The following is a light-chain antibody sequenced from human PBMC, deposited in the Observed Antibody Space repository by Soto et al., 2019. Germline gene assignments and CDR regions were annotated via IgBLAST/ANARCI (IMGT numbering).Light chain of an antibody. J-gene: IGKJ1*01. CDR3: QQYNNWPGT. CDR1: QSVSSN. Sequence: EIVMTQSPATLSVSPGERATLSCRASQSVSSNLAWYQQKPGQAPRLLIYGASTRATGIPARFSGSGFGTEFTLTISSLHSEDFAVYYCQQYNNWPGTFGQGTKVDIK. CDR2: GAS. V-gene: IGKV3-15*01.